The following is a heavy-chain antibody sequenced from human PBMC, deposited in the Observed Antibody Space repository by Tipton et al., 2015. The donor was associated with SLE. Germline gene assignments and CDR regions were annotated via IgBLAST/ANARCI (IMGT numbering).Heavy chain of an antibody. V-gene: IGHV4-59*01. CDR1: NGSISSYY. CDR2: ISYGNT. J-gene: IGHJ4*02. CDR3: ARSTTTMNLPRFDF. Sequence: TLSLTCTVSNGSISSYYWSWIRQPPGKGLEWLGYISYGNTKYNPSLRSRLTISVDTSKNQFFLRLSSVTAADTAAYFCARSTTTMNLPRFDFWGLGTLVTVSS. D-gene: IGHD4-17*01.